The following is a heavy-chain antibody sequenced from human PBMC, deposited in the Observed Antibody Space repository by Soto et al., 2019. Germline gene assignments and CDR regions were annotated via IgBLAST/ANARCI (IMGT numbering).Heavy chain of an antibody. V-gene: IGHV4-34*01. Sequence: QVQLQQWGAGLLKPSETLSLTCAVYGGSFSGYYWSWIRQPPGKGLEWIGEINHSGSTNYNPSLKSRVTISVDTSKNQLSLKLSSVTAADTAVYYCARSGDNYDFWSGYYSPYYYYYMDVWGKGTTVTVSS. J-gene: IGHJ6*03. CDR2: INHSGST. D-gene: IGHD3-3*01. CDR3: ARSGDNYDFWSGYYSPYYYYYMDV. CDR1: GGSFSGYY.